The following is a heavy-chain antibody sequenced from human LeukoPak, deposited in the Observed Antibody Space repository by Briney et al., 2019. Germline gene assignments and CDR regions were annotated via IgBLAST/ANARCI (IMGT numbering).Heavy chain of an antibody. CDR3: ARNSGSHTRHYYYYMDV. CDR1: GYTFTGYY. D-gene: IGHD1-26*01. J-gene: IGHJ6*03. Sequence: RASVKVSCKASGYTFTGYYMHWVRQAPGQGLEWMGWINPNSGGTNYAQKFQGRVTMTRDTSISTAYMELSRLRSDDTAVYYCARNSGSHTRHYYYYMDVWGKGTTVTVSS. V-gene: IGHV1-2*02. CDR2: INPNSGGT.